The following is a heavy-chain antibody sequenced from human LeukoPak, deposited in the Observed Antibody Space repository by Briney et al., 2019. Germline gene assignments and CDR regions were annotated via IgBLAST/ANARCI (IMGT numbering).Heavy chain of an antibody. CDR1: GFSFSNAW. CDR3: ATIRSRFIVVVVAAYYYYMDV. J-gene: IGHJ6*03. CDR2: IKSKTDGGTT. D-gene: IGHD2-15*01. Sequence: GGSLRLSCAASGFSFSNAWMSWVRQAPGKGLEWVGRIKSKTDGGTTDYAAPVKGRFTISRDDSKNTLYLQMNSLKTEDTAVYYCATIRSRFIVVVVAAYYYYMDVWGKGTTVTVSS. V-gene: IGHV3-15*01.